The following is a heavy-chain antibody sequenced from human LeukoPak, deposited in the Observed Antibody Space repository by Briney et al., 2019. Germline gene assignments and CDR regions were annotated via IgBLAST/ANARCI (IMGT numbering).Heavy chain of an antibody. Sequence: GGSLRLSCAASGFTFSDYYMSWIRQAPGKGLEWVSYISSSGSTIYYADSVKGRFTISRDNAKNSLYPQMNSLRAEVTAVYYCARSRFGYYSSHFDYWGQGTLVTVSS. D-gene: IGHD3-22*01. CDR2: ISSSGSTI. V-gene: IGHV3-11*01. CDR1: GFTFSDYY. J-gene: IGHJ4*02. CDR3: ARSRFGYYSSHFDY.